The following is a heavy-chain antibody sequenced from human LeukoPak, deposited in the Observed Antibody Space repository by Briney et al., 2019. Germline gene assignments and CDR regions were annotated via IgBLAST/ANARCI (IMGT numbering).Heavy chain of an antibody. CDR3: ARGRYSSGSYWFDP. V-gene: IGHV1-2*02. J-gene: IGHJ5*02. Sequence: ASVKVSCKASGYTFTAYYMHWVRQAPGQGLEWMGWINPNSDGTNYAQKFQGRVTMTRDTSISTAYMELSRLRSDDTAVYYCARGRYSSGSYWFDPWGQGTLVTVSS. CDR2: INPNSDGT. D-gene: IGHD6-19*01. CDR1: GYTFTAYY.